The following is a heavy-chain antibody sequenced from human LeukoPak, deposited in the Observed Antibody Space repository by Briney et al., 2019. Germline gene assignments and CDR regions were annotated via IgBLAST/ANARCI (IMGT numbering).Heavy chain of an antibody. D-gene: IGHD1-14*01. CDR2: IRSNDNGGTT. Sequence: LSGGSLRLSCTTSGFTFGDYNVNWVRQAPGKGLEWVGFIRSNDNGGTTEAAPSVKGRFSFARDESTGMAYLQMNSLKTEDTAVYYCTRGVGQPDSWGQGTLVTVSS. V-gene: IGHV3-49*04. CDR1: GFTFGDYN. CDR3: TRGVGQPDS. J-gene: IGHJ4*02.